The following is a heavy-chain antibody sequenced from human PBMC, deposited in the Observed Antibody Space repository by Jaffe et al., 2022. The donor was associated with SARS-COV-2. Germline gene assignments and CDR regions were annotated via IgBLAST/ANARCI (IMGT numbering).Heavy chain of an antibody. V-gene: IGHV5-51*01. CDR3: ARHFGVSGSMTRPFDP. CDR2: IYPGDSDT. Sequence: EVQLVQSGAEVKKPGESLKISCEVSGYSFTNYWIGWVRQMPGKGLEWMGIIYPGDSDTRYSPSFQGQVTISADKSISTAYLQWSSLKASDTAMYFCARHFGVSGSMTRPFDPWGQGTLVTVSS. CDR1: GYSFTNYW. D-gene: IGHD3-16*01. J-gene: IGHJ5*02.